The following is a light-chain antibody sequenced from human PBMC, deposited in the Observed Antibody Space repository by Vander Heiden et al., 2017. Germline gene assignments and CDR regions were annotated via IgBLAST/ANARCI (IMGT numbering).Light chain of an antibody. CDR2: QDS. Sequence: SYELTQPPSVSVSPGQTASITCSGDKLGDKYACWYQQKPGQSPVLVIYQDSKRPSGIPERFSGSNSGNTATLTISGTQAMDEADYYCQAWDSSTAPVFGGGTKLT. CDR3: QAWDSSTAPV. V-gene: IGLV3-1*01. CDR1: KLGDKY. J-gene: IGLJ2*01.